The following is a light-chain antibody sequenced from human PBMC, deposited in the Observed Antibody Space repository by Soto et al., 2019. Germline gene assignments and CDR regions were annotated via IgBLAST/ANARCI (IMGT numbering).Light chain of an antibody. CDR1: QSISTY. Sequence: DIQMTQSPFSLSASVEDRVTITCRASQSISTYLNWYQQKPGKAPNLLIYAASSLQGGVPSRFSGSASGTDFTLTISSLHPEDFATYYCQQSYSTPFTFGQGTKLEIK. J-gene: IGKJ2*01. CDR3: QQSYSTPFT. CDR2: AAS. V-gene: IGKV1-39*01.